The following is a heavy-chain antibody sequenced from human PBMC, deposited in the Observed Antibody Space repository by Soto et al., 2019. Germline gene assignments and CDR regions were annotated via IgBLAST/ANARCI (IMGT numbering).Heavy chain of an antibody. CDR3: AKGRSYYYYYGVDV. V-gene: IGHV3-23*01. Sequence: GGSLRLSCAASGFTVSSCGMGWVRQAPGKGLEWVSDIIDSGGSTYYADSVKGRFTISRDNSKSTLYLQMNSLRAEDTALYYCAKGRSYYYYYGVDVWGQGTTLTVSS. J-gene: IGHJ6*02. CDR2: IIDSGGST. CDR1: GFTVSSCG.